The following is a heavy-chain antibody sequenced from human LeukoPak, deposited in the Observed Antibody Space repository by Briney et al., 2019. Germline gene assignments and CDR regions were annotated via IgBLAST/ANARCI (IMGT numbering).Heavy chain of an antibody. CDR3: ARVSWYYYDSSGYFNDAFDI. CDR1: GFTFSRFA. CDR2: ISYDGSNK. J-gene: IGHJ3*02. D-gene: IGHD3-22*01. Sequence: GGSLRLSCAASGFTFSRFAMHWVRQAPGKGLEWVAVISYDGSNKYFPDSVKGRFTISRDNSKNTLHLQMNSLRAEDTAVYYCARVSWYYYDSSGYFNDAFDIWGQGTMVTVSS. V-gene: IGHV3-30-3*01.